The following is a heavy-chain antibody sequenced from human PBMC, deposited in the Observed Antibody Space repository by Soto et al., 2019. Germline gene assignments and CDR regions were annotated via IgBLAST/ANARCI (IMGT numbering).Heavy chain of an antibody. CDR1: GGSFSGYY. CDR3: ARRYAGNFDY. Sequence: SETLSLTCAVSGGSFSGYYWTWIRQPQGTGLEWIGEINHSGSTNYNPSLKSRVTISVDRSKNQFSLKLSSVTAADTAVYYCARRYAGNFDYWGQGILVTVSS. V-gene: IGHV4-34*01. D-gene: IGHD2-8*01. J-gene: IGHJ4*02. CDR2: INHSGST.